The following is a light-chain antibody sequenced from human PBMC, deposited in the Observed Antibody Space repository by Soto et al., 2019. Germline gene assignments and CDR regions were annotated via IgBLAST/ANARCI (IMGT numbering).Light chain of an antibody. V-gene: IGKV3-20*01. CDR2: GAS. Sequence: DIVLTRSPGTLSLSPGERAALSCSASQSVSSSYLAWYQQKPGQAPRLLIYGASTRATGIPARFSGSGSGTEFTLTISSLQAEDVAVYYCQQYYSTPPVTFGQGTRLEIK. CDR1: QSVSSSY. CDR3: QQYYSTPPVT. J-gene: IGKJ5*01.